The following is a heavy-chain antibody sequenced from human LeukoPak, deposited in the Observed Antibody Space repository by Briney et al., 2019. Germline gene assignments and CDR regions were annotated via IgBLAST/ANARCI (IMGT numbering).Heavy chain of an antibody. D-gene: IGHD1-26*01. CDR3: AKKRWELPQSPLDY. V-gene: IGHV3-23*01. CDR2: ISGSGGST. CDR1: GFTFSSYA. J-gene: IGHJ4*02. Sequence: GGSLRLSCAASGFTFSSYAMSWVRQAPGKGLEWVSAISGSGGSTYYADSVKGRFTISRDNSKNTLYLQMNSLRAEDTAVYYCAKKRWELPQSPLDYWGQGTLVTVSS.